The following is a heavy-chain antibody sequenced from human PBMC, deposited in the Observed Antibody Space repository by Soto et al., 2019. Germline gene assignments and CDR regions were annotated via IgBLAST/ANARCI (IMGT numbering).Heavy chain of an antibody. CDR3: ARDLVAGTGNWFDT. Sequence: SETLSLTCTVSGGSISSYYWSWIRQPPGKGLEWIGYIYYSGSTNYNPSLKSRVTISVDTSKNQFSLKLSSVTAADTAVYYCARDLVAGTGNWFDTWGQGTLVTVSS. V-gene: IGHV4-59*01. D-gene: IGHD6-19*01. CDR2: IYYSGST. J-gene: IGHJ5*02. CDR1: GGSISSYY.